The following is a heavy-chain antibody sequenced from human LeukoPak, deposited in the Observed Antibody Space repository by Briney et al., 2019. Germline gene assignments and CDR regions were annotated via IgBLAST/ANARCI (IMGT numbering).Heavy chain of an antibody. CDR2: IYYSGST. V-gene: IGHV4-39*07. CDR1: GGSISSSSYY. J-gene: IGHJ2*01. D-gene: IGHD2-15*01. Sequence: PSETLSLTCTVSGGSISSSSYYWGWIRQPPGKGLEWIGSIYYSGSTYYNPSLKSRVTISVDTSKNQFSLKLSSVTAADTALYYCAREMRLGCSDSSCYRWYFDLWGRGTLVTVSS. CDR3: AREMRLGCSDSSCYRWYFDL.